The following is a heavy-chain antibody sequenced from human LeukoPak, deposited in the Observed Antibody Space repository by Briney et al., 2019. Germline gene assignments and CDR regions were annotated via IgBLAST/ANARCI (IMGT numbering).Heavy chain of an antibody. CDR1: GFTFSTYG. Sequence: PGGSLRLSCEASGFTFSTYGMSWVRQAPGKGLEWVSVINSGGGTYYTDSVKGRFTISRDNSKNTLYLQMNSLRAEDTAVYYCAKDEVVVAATFDYWGQGTLVTVSS. J-gene: IGHJ4*02. V-gene: IGHV3-23*01. CDR2: INSGGGT. D-gene: IGHD2-15*01. CDR3: AKDEVVVAATFDY.